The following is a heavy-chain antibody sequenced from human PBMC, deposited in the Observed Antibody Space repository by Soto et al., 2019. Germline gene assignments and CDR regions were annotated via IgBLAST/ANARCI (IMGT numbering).Heavy chain of an antibody. V-gene: IGHV3-48*02. J-gene: IGHJ4*02. D-gene: IGHD6-19*01. CDR1: GFTFSSYS. CDR3: ARVNIAVAGPFDY. Sequence: EVQLVESGGGLVQPGGSLRLSSAASGFTFSSYSMNWVRQAPGKGLEWVSYISSSSSTIYYADSVKGRFTISRDNAKNSLYLQMNSLRDEDTAVYYCARVNIAVAGPFDYWGQGTLVTVSS. CDR2: ISSSSSTI.